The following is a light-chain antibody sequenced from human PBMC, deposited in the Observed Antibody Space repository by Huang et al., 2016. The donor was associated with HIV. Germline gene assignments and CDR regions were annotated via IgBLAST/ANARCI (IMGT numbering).Light chain of an antibody. CDR2: AAS. J-gene: IGKJ4*01. CDR3: QQSFHTPLS. Sequence: DIQMTQSPSSLSASVGDRVTITCRASQSINIYLNWYQHISGKAPKLLIYAASTLQSGAPSRFSGGGSGTGFTLTISTVQPEDFATYYCQQSFHTPLSFGGGTKVEI. V-gene: IGKV1-39*01. CDR1: QSINIY.